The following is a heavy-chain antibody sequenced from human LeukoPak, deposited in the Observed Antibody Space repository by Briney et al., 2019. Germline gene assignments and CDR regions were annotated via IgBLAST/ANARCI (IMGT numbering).Heavy chain of an antibody. CDR3: ARGISSFDY. CDR1: GGSFSGYY. CDR2: INHSGST. J-gene: IGHJ4*02. Sequence: SETLCLTCAVYGGSFSGYYWSWIRQPPGEGLEWIGEINHSGSTNYNPSLKSRVTISVDTSKDQFSLKLSSVTAADTAVYYCARGISSFDYWGQGTLVTVSS. V-gene: IGHV4-34*01. D-gene: IGHD3-3*02.